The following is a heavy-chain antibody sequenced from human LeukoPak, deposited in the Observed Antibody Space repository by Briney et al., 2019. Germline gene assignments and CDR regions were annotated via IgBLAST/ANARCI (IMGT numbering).Heavy chain of an antibody. CDR1: GYTFTGYY. V-gene: IGHV1-2*04. J-gene: IGHJ4*02. D-gene: IGHD3-22*01. CDR2: INPNSGGT. CDR3: ARGADYYDSSGYRN. Sequence: ASVTVSCKASGYTFTGYYMHWVRQAPGQGLEWMGWINPNSGGTNYAQKFQGWVTMTRDTSISTAYMELSRLRSDDTAVYYCARGADYYDSSGYRNWGQGTLVTVSS.